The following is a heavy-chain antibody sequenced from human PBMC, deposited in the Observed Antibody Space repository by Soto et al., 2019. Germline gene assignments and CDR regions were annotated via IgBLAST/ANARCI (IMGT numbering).Heavy chain of an antibody. V-gene: IGHV3-49*03. Sequence: GGSLRLSCTASGFTFGDYAMGWFRQAPGKGLEWVGFIRSKAYGGTTEYAASVKGRFTISRDDSKSIAYLQMNSLKTEDTAVYYCTRGLEMATIGGYWGQGT. D-gene: IGHD5-12*01. CDR1: GFTFGDYA. CDR3: TRGLEMATIGGY. J-gene: IGHJ4*02. CDR2: IRSKAYGGTT.